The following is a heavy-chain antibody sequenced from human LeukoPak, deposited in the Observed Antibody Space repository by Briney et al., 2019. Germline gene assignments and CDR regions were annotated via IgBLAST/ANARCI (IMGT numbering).Heavy chain of an antibody. D-gene: IGHD3-10*01. Sequence: GASVKVSCKTSGGTFSSYAISWVRQAPGQGLEWMGGIIPTFVTANYAQKFQGRVTITADESTSTAYMDLSSLRSEDTAVYYCARESGYGSGSYLSFWGQGTLVTVSS. CDR2: IIPTFVTA. CDR1: GGTFSSYA. J-gene: IGHJ4*02. V-gene: IGHV1-69*13. CDR3: ARESGYGSGSYLSF.